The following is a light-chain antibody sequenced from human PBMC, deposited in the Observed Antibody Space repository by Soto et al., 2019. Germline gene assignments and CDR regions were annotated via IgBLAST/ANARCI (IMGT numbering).Light chain of an antibody. V-gene: IGLV2-14*01. CDR2: DVR. J-gene: IGLJ1*01. CDR3: SSYTTISTYV. CDR1: NSEVGGYNY. Sequence: QSVLTQPASVSGSPGQSITISCTGTNSEVGGYNYVSWYQQHPGKAPKLMIYDVRNRPSGVSNRFSGSKSVNTASLTISGLQAEDEADYYCSSYTTISTYVFGTGTKLTVL.